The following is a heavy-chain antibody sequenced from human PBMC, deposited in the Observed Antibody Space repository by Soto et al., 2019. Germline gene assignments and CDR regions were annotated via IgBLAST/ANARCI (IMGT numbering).Heavy chain of an antibody. Sequence: GASVKVSCKASGYTFTSYGISWVRQAPGQGLEWMGWISAYNGNTNYAQKLQGRVTMTTDTSTSTAYMELRSLRSDDTAVYYCARDFITMVRGTYYYYGMDVWGQGTTVTVSS. CDR2: ISAYNGNT. CDR1: GYTFTSYG. J-gene: IGHJ6*02. V-gene: IGHV1-18*01. CDR3: ARDFITMVRGTYYYYGMDV. D-gene: IGHD3-10*01.